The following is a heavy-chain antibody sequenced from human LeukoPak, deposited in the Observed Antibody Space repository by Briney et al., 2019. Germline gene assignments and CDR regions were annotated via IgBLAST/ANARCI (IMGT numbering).Heavy chain of an antibody. Sequence: PSETLSLTCTVSDGSISSYYWSWIRQPAGKGLEWIWRIYTSGSTNYNPSLKSRVTMSVDTSKNQFSLELSSVTAADTAVYYCARVRTGTRGDAFDIWGQGTMVTVSS. D-gene: IGHD1-7*01. J-gene: IGHJ3*02. CDR3: ARVRTGTRGDAFDI. CDR1: DGSISSYY. CDR2: IYTSGST. V-gene: IGHV4-4*07.